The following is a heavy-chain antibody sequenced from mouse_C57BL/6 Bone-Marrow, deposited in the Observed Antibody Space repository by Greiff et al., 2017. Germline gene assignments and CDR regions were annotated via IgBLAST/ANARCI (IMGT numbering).Heavy chain of an antibody. J-gene: IGHJ1*03. CDR1: GYTFTNYW. CDR2: IYPGGGYT. D-gene: IGHD2-5*01. Sequence: VQLKESGAELVRPGTSVKMSCKASGYTFTNYWIGWAKQRPGHGLEWIGDIYPGGGYTNYNEKFKGKATLTADKSSSTAYMQFSSLTSEDSAIYYCAVYYSNYWYFDVWGTGTTVTVSS. CDR3: AVYYSNYWYFDV. V-gene: IGHV1-63*01.